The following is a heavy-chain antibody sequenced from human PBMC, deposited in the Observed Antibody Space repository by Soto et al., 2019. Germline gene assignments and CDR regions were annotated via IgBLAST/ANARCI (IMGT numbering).Heavy chain of an antibody. CDR1: GGTFSRYT. V-gene: IGHV1-69*02. CDR3: ARGSTIVRGAPSWFDP. CDR2: IIPIAAIA. J-gene: IGHJ5*02. D-gene: IGHD3-10*01. Sequence: SVKVSCKASGGTFSRYTINWVRQAPGQGLEWMGRIIPIAAIANYTQKFQGRVTITVDKSSTTAYMELSSLSSDDTAVYYCARGSTIVRGAPSWFDPWGQGTLVTVSS.